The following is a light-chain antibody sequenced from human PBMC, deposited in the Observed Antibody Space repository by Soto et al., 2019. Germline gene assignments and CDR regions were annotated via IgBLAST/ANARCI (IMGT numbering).Light chain of an antibody. J-gene: IGKJ2*01. CDR1: QSFTKYS. Sequence: EIVLTQSPDTLSLSPGDTATFSSRASQSFTKYSVSWYQHKPGQAPRLLIFDASTRASGVPDRFSGNGSGADFSLTICLLEPEDLLVYYCHQSVGLPVTFGAGTRLEI. CDR2: DAS. V-gene: IGKV3-20*01. CDR3: HQSVGLPVT.